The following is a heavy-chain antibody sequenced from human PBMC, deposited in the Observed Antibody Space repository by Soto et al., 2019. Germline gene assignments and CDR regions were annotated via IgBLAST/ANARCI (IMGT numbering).Heavy chain of an antibody. Sequence: AVKVSCKASGFTLPSPAFQWLRLPRGQHLDWMGWIADGSGYTNYAQRFQDRGCLTRDMSTATTYMELSRQTSEDTAIYFCAADATAWHQMVPSDYWGQGTLVTVSS. V-gene: IGHV1-58*01. J-gene: IGHJ4*02. D-gene: IGHD2-8*01. CDR2: IADGSGYT. CDR1: GFTLPSPA. CDR3: AADATAWHQMVPSDY.